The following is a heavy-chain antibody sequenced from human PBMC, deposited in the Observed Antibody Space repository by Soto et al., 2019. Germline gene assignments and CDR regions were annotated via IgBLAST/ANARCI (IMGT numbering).Heavy chain of an antibody. CDR2: IRSKINNYAT. CDR1: GFTFSGSA. D-gene: IGHD6-19*01. Sequence: EVQLVQSGGGLVQPGGSLKLSCAASGFTFSGSAMHWVRQASGKGLEWVGRIRSKINNYATAYAASVRGRFTISRDDSKNTAYLQMNSLKTEATAVYYCATLRAVAANNDYWGQGTLVTVSS. V-gene: IGHV3-73*02. J-gene: IGHJ4*02. CDR3: ATLRAVAANNDY.